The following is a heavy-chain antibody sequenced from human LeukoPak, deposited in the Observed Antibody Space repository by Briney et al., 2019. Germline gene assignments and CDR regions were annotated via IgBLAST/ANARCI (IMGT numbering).Heavy chain of an antibody. CDR3: ARDPYYYGMDV. J-gene: IGHJ6*02. V-gene: IGHV3-23*01. CDR2: IIDSVNSI. Sequence: GGSLRLSCAASGFTFSSCAMSWVRQAPGKGLEWVSTIIDSVNSIYYADSAEGRFTISRDNSKNTLYLQMNSLRAEDTAVYYCARDPYYYGMDVWGQGTTATVSS. CDR1: GFTFSSCA.